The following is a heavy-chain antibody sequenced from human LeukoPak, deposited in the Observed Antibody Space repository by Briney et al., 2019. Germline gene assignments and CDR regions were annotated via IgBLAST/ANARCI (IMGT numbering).Heavy chain of an antibody. CDR2: IYYSGST. Sequence: SETLSLTCTVSGGSISSSTYYWGWIRQPPGKGLEWIGSIYYSGSTNYNPSLKSRVTISVDTSKNQFSLNLSSVTAADTAVYYCARVPVYFDYWGQGTLVTVSS. CDR3: ARVPVYFDY. J-gene: IGHJ4*02. D-gene: IGHD6-19*01. V-gene: IGHV4-39*07. CDR1: GGSISSSTYY.